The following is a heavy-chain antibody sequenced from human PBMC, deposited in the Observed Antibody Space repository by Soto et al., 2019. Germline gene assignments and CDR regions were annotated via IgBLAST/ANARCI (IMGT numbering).Heavy chain of an antibody. J-gene: IGHJ4*02. V-gene: IGHV3-30*18. CDR2: ISYDGSNK. Sequence: QVQLVESGGGVVQPGRSLRLSCAASGFTFSSYGMHWVRQAPGKGLEWVAVISYDGSNKYYADSVKGRFTISRDNSKNTLYLQMNSLRAEDTAVYYCAKESRDGYHLDFWVKGTPDTVSS. CDR3: AKESRDGYHLDF. CDR1: GFTFSSYG. D-gene: IGHD5-12*01.